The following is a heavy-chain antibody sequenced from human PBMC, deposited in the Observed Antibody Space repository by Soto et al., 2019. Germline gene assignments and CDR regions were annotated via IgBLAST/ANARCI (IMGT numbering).Heavy chain of an antibody. CDR2: ISAYNGNT. J-gene: IGHJ6*03. V-gene: IGHV1-18*01. D-gene: IGHD3-3*01. Sequence: QVQLVQSGAEVKKPGASVKVSCKASGYTFTSYGISWVRQAPGQGLEWMGWISAYNGNTNYAQKLQGRVTMTTDTSTSTAYMELMSLRSDDTAVYYCAREAQKALWSGYYSDYYYYYMDVWGKGTTVTGSS. CDR3: AREAQKALWSGYYSDYYYYYMDV. CDR1: GYTFTSYG.